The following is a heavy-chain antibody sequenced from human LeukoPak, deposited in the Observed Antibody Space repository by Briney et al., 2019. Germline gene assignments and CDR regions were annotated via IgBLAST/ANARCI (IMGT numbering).Heavy chain of an antibody. D-gene: IGHD5-18*01. CDR3: TRTAMVTGFDS. J-gene: IGHJ4*02. CDR1: GFTFSGSA. V-gene: IGHV3-73*01. CDR2: IRSKLNSYAT. Sequence: QTGGSLKLSCAASGFTFSGSAMHWVRQASGKGLEWVGRIRSKLNSYATAYAASVKGRFTISRDDSKKTAYLQMNSLKTEDTAVYYCTRTAMVTGFDSWGQGTLVTVSS.